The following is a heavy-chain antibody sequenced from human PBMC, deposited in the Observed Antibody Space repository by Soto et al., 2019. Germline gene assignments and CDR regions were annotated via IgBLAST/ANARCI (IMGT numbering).Heavy chain of an antibody. CDR1: GGTFSSYA. CDR3: AEDRNFVVVPPRGRYYGMDF. CDR2: IIPIFGTA. J-gene: IGHJ6*02. D-gene: IGHD2-2*01. V-gene: IGHV1-69*18. Sequence: QVQLVQSGTEMKKPGSSVKVSCKASGGTFSSYAVSWVRQAPGQGLEWMGRIIPIFGTANYAQKFKGRGKFTANESRSTASMERTSQILQERAMSYWAEDRNFVVVPPRGRYYGMDFWGQGTTVTVSS.